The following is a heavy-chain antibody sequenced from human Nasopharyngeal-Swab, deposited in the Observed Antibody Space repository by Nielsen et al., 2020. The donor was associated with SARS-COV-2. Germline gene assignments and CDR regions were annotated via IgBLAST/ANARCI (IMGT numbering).Heavy chain of an antibody. D-gene: IGHD6-19*01. Sequence: WIRQPPGKGLEWIGSIYYSGSTYYNPSLKSRVTISVDTSKNQFSLKLSSVTAADMAVYYCANTQWLGRDYFDYWGQGTLVTVSS. J-gene: IGHJ4*02. CDR3: ANTQWLGRDYFDY. CDR2: IYYSGST. V-gene: IGHV4-39*01.